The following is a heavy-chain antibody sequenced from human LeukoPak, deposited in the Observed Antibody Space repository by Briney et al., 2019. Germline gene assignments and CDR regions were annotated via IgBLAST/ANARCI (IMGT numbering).Heavy chain of an antibody. V-gene: IGHV4-30-2*01. CDR3: ARAGYCSSTSCYRRNAFDI. J-gene: IGHJ3*02. CDR2: IYHSGST. CDR1: GGSISSGGYS. Sequence: SETLSHTCAVSGGSISSGGYSWSWIRQPPGKGLEWIGYIYHSGSTYYNPSLKSRVTISVDRSKNQFSLKLSSATAADTAVYYCARAGYCSSTSCYRRNAFDIWGQGTMVTVSS. D-gene: IGHD2-2*03.